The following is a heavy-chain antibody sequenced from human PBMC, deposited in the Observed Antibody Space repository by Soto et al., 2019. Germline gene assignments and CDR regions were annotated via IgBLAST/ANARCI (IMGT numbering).Heavy chain of an antibody. CDR1: GGTFSSYT. J-gene: IGHJ3*02. CDR3: HGSGSYYNGLDAFDI. D-gene: IGHD3-10*01. V-gene: IGHV1-69*02. Sequence: QVQLVQSGAEVKKPGSSVKVSCKASGGTFSSYTISWVRQAPGQGLEWMGRIIPILGIANYAQKFQARVTITADKSTRTAYMELSSLRSENTAVYYCHGSGSYYNGLDAFDIWGQGTMVTVSS. CDR2: IIPILGIA.